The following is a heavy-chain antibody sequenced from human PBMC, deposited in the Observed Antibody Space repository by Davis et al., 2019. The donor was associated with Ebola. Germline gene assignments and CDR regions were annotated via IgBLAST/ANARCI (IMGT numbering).Heavy chain of an antibody. D-gene: IGHD6-6*01. V-gene: IGHV3-23*01. CDR3: AKDLGSRSHLFDAFDM. Sequence: GESLKISCAASGFAFSSFPMAWVRQVPGKGLEWLSSIGVRTIDTRYADSVKGRFTISRDNSKNTLYLQMNSLRAEDTAVYYCAKDLGSRSHLFDAFDMWGQGTMVTVSS. J-gene: IGHJ3*02. CDR2: IGVRTIDT. CDR1: GFAFSSFP.